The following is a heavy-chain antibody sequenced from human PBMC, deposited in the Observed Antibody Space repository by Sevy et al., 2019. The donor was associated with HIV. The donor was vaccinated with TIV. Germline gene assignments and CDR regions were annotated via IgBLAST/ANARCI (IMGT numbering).Heavy chain of an antibody. CDR3: ARAIYPPEDNWFDL. CDR2: IYYSGST. V-gene: IGHV4-31*03. CDR1: GGSISSGGYY. J-gene: IGHJ5*02. Sequence: SETLSLTCTVSGGSISSGGYYWSWIRQHPGKGLEWIGYIYYSGSTNYNPSLRSRVTISVDTSKNQFSLKLSSVTAADTAVYYCARAIYPPEDNWFDLWGQGTLVTVSS.